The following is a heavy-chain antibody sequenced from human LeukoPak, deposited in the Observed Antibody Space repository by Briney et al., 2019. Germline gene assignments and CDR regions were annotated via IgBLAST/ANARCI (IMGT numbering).Heavy chain of an antibody. CDR2: ISNGGNT. CDR1: GGSFNTEY. Sequence: PSETLSLTCTVSGGSFNTEYWSWIRQTPGEGLEWVGYISNGGNTNYNPSLKSRLTISIDTSKNHFSLKLSSATAADTAIYYCAAVSTRGSPGFHYFFDSWGQGTLVTVSS. CDR3: AAVSTRGSPGFHYFFDS. D-gene: IGHD3-9*01. V-gene: IGHV4-59*01. J-gene: IGHJ4*02.